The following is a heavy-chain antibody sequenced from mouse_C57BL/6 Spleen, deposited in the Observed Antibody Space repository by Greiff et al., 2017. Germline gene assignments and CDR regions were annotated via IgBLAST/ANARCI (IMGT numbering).Heavy chain of an antibody. CDR3: ARSRLLLRVTTAMDY. D-gene: IGHD1-1*01. CDR2: INPYNGGT. V-gene: IGHV1-19*01. J-gene: IGHJ4*01. CDR1: GYTFTDYY. Sequence: VQLQQSGPVLVKPGASVKMSCKASGYTFTDYYMNWVKQSHGKGLEWIGVINPYNGGTSYNQKFKGKATLTVDKSSSTADMELNSLTSEDSAVYYCARSRLLLRVTTAMDYWGQGTSVTVSS.